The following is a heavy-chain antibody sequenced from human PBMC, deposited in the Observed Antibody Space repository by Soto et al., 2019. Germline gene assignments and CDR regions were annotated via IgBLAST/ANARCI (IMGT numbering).Heavy chain of an antibody. J-gene: IGHJ6*02. CDR3: AIVEYYYDSSGYRPRVYYGMDV. Sequence: GGSLRLSCAASGFTFSSYGMSWVRQAPGEGLEWVANIKQDGSEKYYVDSVKGRFTISRDNAKNSLYLQMNSLRAEDTAVYYCAIVEYYYDSSGYRPRVYYGMDVWGQGTTVTVSS. V-gene: IGHV3-7*03. D-gene: IGHD3-22*01. CDR1: GFTFSSYG. CDR2: IKQDGSEK.